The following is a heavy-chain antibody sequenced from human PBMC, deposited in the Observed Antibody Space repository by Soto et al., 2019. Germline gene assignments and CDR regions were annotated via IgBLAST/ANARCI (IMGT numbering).Heavy chain of an antibody. CDR3: ARDQVGATGDY. Sequence: QIQLVQSGTEVKKPGASVKVSCKASGYTFTSYGIIWVRQAPGQGLEWMGWISAYNDNINYAQKLQGRVTMTTDTSTSTAYMELRSLRSDDTAVYFCARDQVGATGDYWGQGTLVTVSS. D-gene: IGHD1-26*01. V-gene: IGHV1-18*01. J-gene: IGHJ4*02. CDR1: GYTFTSYG. CDR2: ISAYNDNI.